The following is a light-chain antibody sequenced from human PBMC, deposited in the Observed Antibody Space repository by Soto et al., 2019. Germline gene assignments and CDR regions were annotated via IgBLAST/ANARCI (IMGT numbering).Light chain of an antibody. J-gene: IGKJ4*01. CDR2: GAS. V-gene: IGKV3-15*01. CDR3: QQYNDWPLT. Sequence: EIVMTQSPATLSVSPGERVTLSCRASQSININLAWYQQKRGQGPRLLIYGASSRATGTPARFSGSGSGTGFTLTISSLQSEDFSIYYCQQYNDWPLTFGGGTKVEIK. CDR1: QSININ.